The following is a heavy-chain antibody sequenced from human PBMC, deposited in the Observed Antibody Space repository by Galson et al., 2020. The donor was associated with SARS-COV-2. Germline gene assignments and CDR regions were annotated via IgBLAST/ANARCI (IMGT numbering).Heavy chain of an antibody. CDR2: IYYSGST. CDR1: GGSVSSGSYY. D-gene: IGHD2-2*01. CDR3: ARDARRTPFGMDV. V-gene: IGHV4-61*01. J-gene: IGHJ6*02. Sequence: SETLSLTCTVSGGSVSSGSYYWSWIRQPPGKGLEWIGYIYYSGSTNYNPSLKSRVTISVDTSKNQFSLKLSSVTAADTAVYYCARDARRTPFGMDVSGQGTTVTVSS.